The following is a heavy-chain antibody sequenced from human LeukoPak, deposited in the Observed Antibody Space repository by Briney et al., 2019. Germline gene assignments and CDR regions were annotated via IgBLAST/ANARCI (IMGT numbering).Heavy chain of an antibody. CDR1: GGSVSSGGYS. CDR3: ARALYDSSGYFDY. CDR2: IYHSGST. Sequence: PSETLSLTCAVSGGSVSSGGYSWSWIRQPPGKGLKWIGYIYHSGSTYYNPALKSRVTISVDRSKNQFSLKLSSVTAADTAGYYCARALYDSSGYFDYWGQGTLVTVSS. V-gene: IGHV4-30-2*01. D-gene: IGHD3-22*01. J-gene: IGHJ4*02.